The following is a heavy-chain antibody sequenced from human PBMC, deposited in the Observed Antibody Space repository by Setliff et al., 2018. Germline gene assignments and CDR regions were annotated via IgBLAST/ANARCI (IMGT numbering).Heavy chain of an antibody. CDR1: GYSISSGYI. V-gene: IGHV4-38-2*02. J-gene: IGHJ4*02. CDR2: NGHTGSI. D-gene: IGHD2-21*02. Sequence: SETLSLTCTVSGYSISSGYIWGWIRQPPGKGLQWVGNNGHTGSINYNPSLKSRLTNSRDTSKNQVSLKLDSVTATDTAVYYCARDLGHGGDSDYWGQGILVTVSS. CDR3: ARDLGHGGDSDY.